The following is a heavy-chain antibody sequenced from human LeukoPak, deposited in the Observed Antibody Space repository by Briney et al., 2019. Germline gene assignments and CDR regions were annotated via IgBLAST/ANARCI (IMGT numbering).Heavy chain of an antibody. J-gene: IGHJ3*02. Sequence: GGSLRLSCAASGLTVSSNYMSWVRQAPGKGLEWASVIYSGGSTYYADSVKGRFTISRDNSKNTLYLQMNSLRAEDTAVYYCARGCSSTSCYNAFDIWGQGTMVTVSS. D-gene: IGHD2-2*02. CDR1: GLTVSSNY. CDR2: IYSGGST. CDR3: ARGCSSTSCYNAFDI. V-gene: IGHV3-53*01.